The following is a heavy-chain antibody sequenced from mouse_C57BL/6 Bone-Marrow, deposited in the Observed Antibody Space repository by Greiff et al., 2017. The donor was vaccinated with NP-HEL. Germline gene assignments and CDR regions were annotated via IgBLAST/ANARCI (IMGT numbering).Heavy chain of an antibody. CDR1: GFNIKDDY. CDR2: IDPENGDT. V-gene: IGHV14-4*01. Sequence: QLQQSGAELVRPGASVKLSCTASGFNIKDDYMHWVKQRPEQGLEWIGWIDPENGDTEYASKFQGKATITADTSSNTAYLQLSSLTSEDTAVYYCTTPYDFDYWGQGTTLTVSS. CDR3: TTPYDFDY. J-gene: IGHJ2*01. D-gene: IGHD2-3*01.